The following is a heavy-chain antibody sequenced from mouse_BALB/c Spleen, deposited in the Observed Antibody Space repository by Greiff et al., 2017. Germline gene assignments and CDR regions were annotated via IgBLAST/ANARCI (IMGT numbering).Heavy chain of an antibody. CDR2: INPSNGRT. Sequence: QVQLQQPGAELVKPGASVKLSCKASGYTFTSYWMHWVKQRPGQGLEWIGEINPSNGRTNYNEKFKSKATLTVDKSSSTAYMQLSSLTSEDSAVYYCARDRQLGRLFAYWGQGTLVTVSA. CDR1: GYTFTSYW. V-gene: IGHV1S81*02. J-gene: IGHJ3*01. CDR3: ARDRQLGRLFAY. D-gene: IGHD3-2*01.